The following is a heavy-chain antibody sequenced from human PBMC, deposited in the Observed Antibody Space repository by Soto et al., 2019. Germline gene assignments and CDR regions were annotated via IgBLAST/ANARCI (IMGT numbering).Heavy chain of an antibody. CDR1: GFTFSNAW. CDR3: TTDSAAEVYYYGMDV. D-gene: IGHD6-13*01. V-gene: IGHV3-15*07. CDR2: IKSKTDGGTT. Sequence: GSLRLSCAASGFTFSNAWMNWVRQAPGKGLEWVGRIKSKTDGGTTDYAAPVKGRFTISRDDSKNTLYLQMNSLKTEDTAVYYCTTDSAAEVYYYGMDVWGQGTTVTVSS. J-gene: IGHJ6*02.